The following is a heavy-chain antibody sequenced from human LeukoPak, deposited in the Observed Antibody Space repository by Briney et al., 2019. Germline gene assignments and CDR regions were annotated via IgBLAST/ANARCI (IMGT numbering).Heavy chain of an antibody. Sequence: SETLSLTCAVSGGSISSSNWWSWVRQPPGKGLEWIGEIYHSGSTNYNPSLKSRVTISVDKSKNQFSLKLSSGTAADTAVYYCARRYCSSTSCYLDYWGQGTLVTVSS. CDR2: IYHSGST. CDR3: ARRYCSSTSCYLDY. V-gene: IGHV4-4*02. D-gene: IGHD2-2*01. J-gene: IGHJ4*02. CDR1: GGSISSSNW.